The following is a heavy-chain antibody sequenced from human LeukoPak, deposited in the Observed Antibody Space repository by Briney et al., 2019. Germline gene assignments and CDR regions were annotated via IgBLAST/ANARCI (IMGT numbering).Heavy chain of an antibody. CDR1: GFTFSSYG. CDR2: IWYDGSNK. J-gene: IGHJ6*03. CDR3: AKDTHYYMDV. Sequence: GRSLRLSCAASGFTFSSYGMHWVRQAPGKGLEWVAVIWYDGSNKYYADSVKGRFTISRVNSKNTLFLQMNSLRAEDTAVYYCAKDTHYYMDVWGKGTTVTVSS. V-gene: IGHV3-33*06.